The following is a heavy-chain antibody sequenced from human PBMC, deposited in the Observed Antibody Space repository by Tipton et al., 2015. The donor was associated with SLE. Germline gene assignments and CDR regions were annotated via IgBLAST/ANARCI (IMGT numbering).Heavy chain of an antibody. CDR1: GFTFSDCA. CDR3: AKDPVEMATDDAFDI. V-gene: IGHV3-30*02. J-gene: IGHJ3*02. D-gene: IGHD5-24*01. Sequence: SLRLSCAASGFTFSDCAMHWVRQAPGKGLEWVAFIRYDGNKKYYADSVKGRFTISRDNSKNTVSLQMNSLRTEDTAVYYCAKDPVEMATDDAFDIWGQGTMVTVSS. CDR2: IRYDGNKK.